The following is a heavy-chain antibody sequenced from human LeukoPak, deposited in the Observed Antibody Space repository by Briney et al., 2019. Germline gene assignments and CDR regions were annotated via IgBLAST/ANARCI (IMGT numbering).Heavy chain of an antibody. CDR2: IYYSGST. D-gene: IGHD6-13*01. J-gene: IGHJ4*02. CDR1: GGSISSGGYY. CDR3: ASTVIAAAGTWNFDY. V-gene: IGHV4-61*08. Sequence: PSQTLSLTCTVSGGSISSGGYYWSWIRQHPGKGLEWIGYIYYSGSTNYNPSLKSRVTISVDTSKNQFSLKLSSVTAADTAVYYCASTVIAAAGTWNFDYWGQGTLVTVSS.